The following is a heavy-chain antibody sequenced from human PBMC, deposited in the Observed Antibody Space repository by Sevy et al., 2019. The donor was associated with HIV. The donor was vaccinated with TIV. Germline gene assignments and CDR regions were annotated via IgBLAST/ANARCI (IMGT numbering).Heavy chain of an antibody. V-gene: IGHV4-4*07. Sequence: SETLSLTCSVSGGSISSSYWSWIRQPAGKGLEWIGRIYNRGTINYNPSLRSRVSMSVDTSKNQFSLKLTSVTAADTAVYFCARQYCIGGGCYYFQKSNWFDPWGQGTLVTVSS. D-gene: IGHD2-15*01. J-gene: IGHJ5*02. CDR3: ARQYCIGGGCYYFQKSNWFDP. CDR2: IYNRGTI. CDR1: GGSISSSY.